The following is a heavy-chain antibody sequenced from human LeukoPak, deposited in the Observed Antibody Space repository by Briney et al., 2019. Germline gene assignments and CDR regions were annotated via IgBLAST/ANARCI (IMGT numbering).Heavy chain of an antibody. J-gene: IGHJ4*02. CDR2: ISRSSSTI. V-gene: IGHV3-48*01. CDR3: ARDEYSSSRSTH. D-gene: IGHD6-13*01. Sequence: GGSLRLSCAASGFTFSTYSMNWVRQAPGKGLEWVSQISRSSSTIYYADSVKGRFTISRDNAKNSLYLQVNSLRAEDTAVYYCARDEYSSSRSTHWGQGTLVTVSS. CDR1: GFTFSTYS.